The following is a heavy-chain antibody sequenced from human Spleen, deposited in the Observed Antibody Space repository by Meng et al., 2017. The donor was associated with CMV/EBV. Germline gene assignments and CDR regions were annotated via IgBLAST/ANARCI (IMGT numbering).Heavy chain of an antibody. CDR3: ARGGFGWNSSSWYKWFDP. Sequence: SETLSLTCAVYGGSFSGYYWSWIRQPPGKGLEWIGEINHSGSTNYNPSLKSRVTISVDTSKNQFSLKLSSVTAADTAVYYCARGGFGWNSSSWYKWFDPWGQGTLVTV. CDR2: INHSGST. J-gene: IGHJ5*02. D-gene: IGHD6-13*01. CDR1: GGSFSGYY. V-gene: IGHV4-34*01.